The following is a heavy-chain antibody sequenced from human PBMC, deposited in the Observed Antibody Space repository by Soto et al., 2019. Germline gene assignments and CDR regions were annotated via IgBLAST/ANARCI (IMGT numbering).Heavy chain of an antibody. Sequence: QVQLQQWGAGLLKPSETLSLTCAVYGGSFSGYYWSWIRQHPGKGLEWIGEINHSGSTNYNPSLKSRVTISVDTSKNQFSLKLSSVTAADTAVYYCARGQLASSSLYQSNWFDLWCQGTLVTVSA. CDR1: GGSFSGYY. D-gene: IGHD6-13*01. CDR3: ARGQLASSSLYQSNWFDL. CDR2: INHSGST. V-gene: IGHV4-34*01. J-gene: IGHJ5*02.